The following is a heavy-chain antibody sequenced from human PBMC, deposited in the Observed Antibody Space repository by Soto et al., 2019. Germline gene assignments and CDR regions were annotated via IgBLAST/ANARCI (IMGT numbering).Heavy chain of an antibody. V-gene: IGHV1-69*13. Sequence: SVKVSCKASGDSFGSYAVSCVRQAPVQGLEWMGAIIPVFGTTNYTQKFQGGVTITADDSTTTAYMELSSLRSDDTAVYYCAREPFGRFDPWGQGTLVTVSS. CDR1: GDSFGSYA. D-gene: IGHD3-10*01. CDR2: IIPVFGTT. J-gene: IGHJ5*02. CDR3: AREPFGRFDP.